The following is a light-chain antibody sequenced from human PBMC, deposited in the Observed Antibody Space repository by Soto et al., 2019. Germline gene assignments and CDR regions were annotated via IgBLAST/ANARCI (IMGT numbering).Light chain of an antibody. CDR2: DAS. J-gene: IGKJ5*01. CDR3: QQYNNWPFS. CDR1: QSIGDY. V-gene: IGKV3-11*01. Sequence: IVLTQSPGTLSLSPGERATLSCSASQSIGDYLAWYQHKPAQAPRLLIYDASKRATGVPSRFSGTGSETDFTLTISGLQSEDSAIYFCQQYNNWPFSFGQGTRLEIK.